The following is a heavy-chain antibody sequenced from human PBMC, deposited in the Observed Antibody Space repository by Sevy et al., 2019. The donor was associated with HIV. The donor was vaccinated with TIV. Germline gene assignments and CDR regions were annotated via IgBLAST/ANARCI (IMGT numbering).Heavy chain of an antibody. J-gene: IGHJ3*02. D-gene: IGHD6-13*01. CDR3: ARDGSDIAAAGTGAFDI. Sequence: GGSLRLSCAASGFTFSSYAMHWVRQAPGKGLEWVAVISYDGSNKYYADSVKGRFTISRDNSKNTLYLQMNSLRAEDTAVYYCARDGSDIAAAGTGAFDIWGQGTMVTVSS. CDR2: ISYDGSNK. CDR1: GFTFSSYA. V-gene: IGHV3-30*04.